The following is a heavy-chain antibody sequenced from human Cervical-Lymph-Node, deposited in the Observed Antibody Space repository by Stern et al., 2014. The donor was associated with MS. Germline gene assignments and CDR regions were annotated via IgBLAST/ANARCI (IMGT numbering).Heavy chain of an antibody. CDR2: IWYDGSNK. CDR1: GFTFSSYG. Sequence: VQLEESGGGVVQPGRSLRLSCAASGFTFSSYGMHWVRQAPGKGLEWVAVIWYDGSNKYYADSVKGRFTISRDNSKNTLYLQMNSLRAEDTAVYYCARDHEGYSSSWHFDYWGQGTLVTVSS. J-gene: IGHJ4*02. V-gene: IGHV3-33*01. D-gene: IGHD6-13*01. CDR3: ARDHEGYSSSWHFDY.